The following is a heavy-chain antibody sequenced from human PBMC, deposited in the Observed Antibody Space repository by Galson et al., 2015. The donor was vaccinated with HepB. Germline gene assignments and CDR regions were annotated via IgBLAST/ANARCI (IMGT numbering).Heavy chain of an antibody. Sequence: ETLSLTCAVYGGSFSGYYWSWIRQPPGKGLEWIGEINHSGSTNYNPSLKSRVTISVDTSKNQFSLSLRSVTAADTAVYYCARGGGSDIETYDYWGQGTLVTVSS. CDR2: INHSGST. CDR1: GGSFSGYY. D-gene: IGHD3-16*01. CDR3: ARGGGSDIETYDY. J-gene: IGHJ4*02. V-gene: IGHV4-34*01.